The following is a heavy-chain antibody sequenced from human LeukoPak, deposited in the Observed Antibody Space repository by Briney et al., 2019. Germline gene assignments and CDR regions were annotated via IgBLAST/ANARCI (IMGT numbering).Heavy chain of an antibody. J-gene: IGHJ6*03. CDR2: IQYDGSNE. V-gene: IGHV3-30*02. CDR3: ARDQHRNCGGDCYDSNHYYYYYYMDV. CDR1: RFTFSSYG. Sequence: GGSLRLSCAASRFTFSSYGMHWVRQAPGKGLGWVAYIQYDGSNEQYADSVKGRFSISRDSSKNILYLQMNSLRAEDTAVYYCARDQHRNCGGDCYDSNHYYYYYYMDVWGKGTTVTISS. D-gene: IGHD2-21*02.